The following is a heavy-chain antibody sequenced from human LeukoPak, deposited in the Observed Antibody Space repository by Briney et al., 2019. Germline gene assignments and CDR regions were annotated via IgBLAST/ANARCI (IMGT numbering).Heavy chain of an antibody. CDR3: AREQYGSGSYYNPAWVDY. Sequence: ASVKVSCKASGYTFTSYGISWVRQAPGQGLEWMGWISAYNGNTNYAQKLQGRVTMTTDTSTSTAYMELRSLRSDDTAVYYCAREQYGSGSYYNPAWVDYWGQGTLVTVSS. J-gene: IGHJ4*02. CDR1: GYTFTSYG. V-gene: IGHV1-18*01. D-gene: IGHD3-10*01. CDR2: ISAYNGNT.